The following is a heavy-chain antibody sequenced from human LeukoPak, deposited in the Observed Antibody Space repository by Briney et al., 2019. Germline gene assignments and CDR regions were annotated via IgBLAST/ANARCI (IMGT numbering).Heavy chain of an antibody. Sequence: VSVKVSCTASGYTFTGYYMHWVRQAPGQGLEWMGWINPNSGGTNYAQKFQGRVTMTRDTSISTAYMELSRLRSDDTAVYYCARDLTYYDSSGYSFDYWGQGTLVTVSS. CDR2: INPNSGGT. CDR3: ARDLTYYDSSGYSFDY. V-gene: IGHV1-2*02. J-gene: IGHJ4*02. CDR1: GYTFTGYY. D-gene: IGHD3-22*01.